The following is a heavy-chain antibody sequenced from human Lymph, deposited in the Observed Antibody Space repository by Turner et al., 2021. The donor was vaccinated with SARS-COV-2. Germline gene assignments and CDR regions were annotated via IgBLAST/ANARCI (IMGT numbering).Heavy chain of an antibody. Sequence: EVQLMESGGGLIQPGGSLRFSCAASVFTVSSNYMSWVRQAPGKGLEWVSVIYSGGSTYYADSVKGRFTISRDNSKNTLYLQMNSLRAEDTAVYYCARVLPFGDYFDYWGQGTLVTVSS. V-gene: IGHV3-53*01. J-gene: IGHJ4*02. D-gene: IGHD3-10*01. CDR2: IYSGGST. CDR1: VFTVSSNY. CDR3: ARVLPFGDYFDY.